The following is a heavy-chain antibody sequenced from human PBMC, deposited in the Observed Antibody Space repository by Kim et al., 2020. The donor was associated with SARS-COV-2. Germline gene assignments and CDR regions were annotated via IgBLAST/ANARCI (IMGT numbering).Heavy chain of an antibody. CDR3: ARDSNLGSSGSSGWYSLPVSRTIDY. CDR2: INAGNGNT. J-gene: IGHJ4*02. V-gene: IGHV1-3*01. CDR1: GYTFTSYA. Sequence: ASVKVSCKASGYTFTSYAMHWVRQAPGQRLEWMGWINAGNGNTKYSQKFQGRVTITRDTSASTAYMELSSLRSEDTAVYYCARDSNLGSSGSSGWYSLPVSRTIDYWGQGTLVTVSS. D-gene: IGHD6-19*01.